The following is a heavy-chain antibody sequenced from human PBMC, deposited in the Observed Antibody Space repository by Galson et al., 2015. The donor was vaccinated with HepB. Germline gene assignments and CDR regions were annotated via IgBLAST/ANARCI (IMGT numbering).Heavy chain of an antibody. J-gene: IGHJ5*02. CDR2: ISAYSGDA. CDR1: GYTFSSYS. CDR3: ARGALVVTIGASQNNWFDP. V-gene: IGHV1-18*01. Sequence: SVKVSCKASGYTFSSYSVTWVRQAPGQGPEWVGWISAYSGDANYAQKLQDRVTLTTDTSTNTAYMELRSLTSDDTAVYFCARGALVVTIGASQNNWFDPWGQGTLVTVSS. D-gene: IGHD2-21*01.